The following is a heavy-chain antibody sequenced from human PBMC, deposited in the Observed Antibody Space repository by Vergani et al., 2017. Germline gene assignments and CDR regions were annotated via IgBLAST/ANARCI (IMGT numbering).Heavy chain of an antibody. CDR3: ARDSSSWSDWFDP. D-gene: IGHD6-13*01. CDR2: ISSSSSYI. Sequence: EVQLVESGGGLVKPGGSLRLSCAASGFTFSSYSMNWVRQAPGKGLEWVSSISSSSSYIYYADSVKGRFTISRDNAKNSLYLQMNSLRAEDTAVYYCARDSSSWSDWFDPWGQGTLVTVSS. V-gene: IGHV3-21*01. J-gene: IGHJ5*02. CDR1: GFTFSSYS.